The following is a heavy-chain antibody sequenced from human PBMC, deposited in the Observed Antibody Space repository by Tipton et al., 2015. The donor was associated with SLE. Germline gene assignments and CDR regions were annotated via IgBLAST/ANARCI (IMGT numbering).Heavy chain of an antibody. Sequence: TLSLTCTVSGGSISSGSYYWSWIRQPAGKGLEWIGSIYHSGSTYYNPSLKSRVTISVDTSKNQFSLKLSSVTAADTAVYYCARGRYYYYGMDVWGQGTTVTVSS. V-gene: IGHV4-39*07. J-gene: IGHJ6*02. CDR1: GGSISSGSYY. CDR2: IYHSGST. CDR3: ARGRYYYYGMDV.